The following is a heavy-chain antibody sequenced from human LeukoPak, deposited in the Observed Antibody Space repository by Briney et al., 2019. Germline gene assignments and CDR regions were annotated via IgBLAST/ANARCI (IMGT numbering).Heavy chain of an antibody. CDR2: IYYSGST. V-gene: IGHV4-31*11. Sequence: SQTLSLTCAGSGGSISSGGYYWSWIRQHPGKGLEWIGYIYYSGSTYYNPSLKSRVTISVDTSKNQFSLKLSSVTAADTAVYYCARALTHDYGDYLRYYGMDVWGQGTTVTVSS. CDR3: ARALTHDYGDYLRYYGMDV. D-gene: IGHD4-17*01. CDR1: GGSISSGGYY. J-gene: IGHJ6*02.